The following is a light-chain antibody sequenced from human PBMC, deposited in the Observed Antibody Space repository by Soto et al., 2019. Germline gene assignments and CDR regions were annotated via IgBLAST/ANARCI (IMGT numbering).Light chain of an antibody. J-gene: IGLJ2*01. CDR2: EVS. CDR3: TSYARSNNVL. Sequence: QSVLTQPPSASGSPGQSVAISCTGTSSDIGGYNFVSWYQQHPGKAPKVLIYEVSKRASGVPDRFSGSKSGNTASLTVTGLQAEDEADYYCTSYARSNNVLFGGGTQLPVL. V-gene: IGLV2-8*01. CDR1: SSDIGGYNF.